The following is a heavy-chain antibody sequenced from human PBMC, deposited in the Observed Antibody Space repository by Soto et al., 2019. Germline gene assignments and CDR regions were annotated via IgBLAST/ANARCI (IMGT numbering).Heavy chain of an antibody. J-gene: IGHJ4*02. CDR2: IKSKTDGGTT. D-gene: IGHD3-16*01. CDR3: ITKLWSIMITFGGATDFY. Sequence: PGGSLRLSCAASGFTFSNAWMNWVRQAPGKGQEWVGRIKSKTDGGTTDYSAPVKGRFTISRDDSKNTLYLQMNSLKTEDTAVFYCITKLWSIMITFGGATDFYWGQGTLVTVSS. CDR1: GFTFSNAW. V-gene: IGHV3-15*07.